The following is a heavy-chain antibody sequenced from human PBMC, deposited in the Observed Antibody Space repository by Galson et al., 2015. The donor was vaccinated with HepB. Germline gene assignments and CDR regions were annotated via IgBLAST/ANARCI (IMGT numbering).Heavy chain of an antibody. CDR1: GGSFSNYG. V-gene: IGHV4-34*01. CDR3: ARCLTGEFDY. Sequence: LSLTCSVYGGSFSNYGWNWIRQTPGKGLEWIGEINHRGSFNYNPSLKSRVTISVDTSKNQFSLKLRPVTAADTAVYYCARCLTGEFDYWGQGTLVTVSS. D-gene: IGHD7-27*01. J-gene: IGHJ4*02. CDR2: INHRGSF.